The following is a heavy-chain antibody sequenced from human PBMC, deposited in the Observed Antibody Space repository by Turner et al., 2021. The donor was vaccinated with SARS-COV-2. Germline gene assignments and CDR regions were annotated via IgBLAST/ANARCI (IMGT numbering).Heavy chain of an antibody. CDR3: AKGYSPDY. J-gene: IGHJ4*02. Sequence: EVQLLESGGGLVQPGGSLRLSCAASGFPFNSDAMSWVRQAPGKGLGWVSAISGSGGSTYYADSGKGRFTISRDNSKNTLDLQMNSLRAEDTAVYYCAKGYSPDYWGQGTLVTVSS. V-gene: IGHV3-23*01. D-gene: IGHD4-4*01. CDR2: ISGSGGST. CDR1: GFPFNSDA.